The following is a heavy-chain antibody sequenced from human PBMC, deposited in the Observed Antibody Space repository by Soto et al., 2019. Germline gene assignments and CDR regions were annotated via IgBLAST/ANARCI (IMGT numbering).Heavy chain of an antibody. CDR2: ISGSGGST. CDR1: GFTFSSYA. Sequence: PGGSLRLSCAASGFTFSSYAMSWVRQAPGKGLEWVSAISGSGGSTYYADSVKGRFTISRDNFKNTLYLQMNSLRAEDTAVYYCAKDLRGGGSPQYYYYYYGMDVWGQGTTVTVSS. J-gene: IGHJ6*02. D-gene: IGHD1-26*01. CDR3: AKDLRGGGSPQYYYYYYGMDV. V-gene: IGHV3-23*01.